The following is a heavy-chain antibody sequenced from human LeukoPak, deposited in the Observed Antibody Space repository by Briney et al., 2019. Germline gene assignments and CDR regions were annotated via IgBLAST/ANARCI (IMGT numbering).Heavy chain of an antibody. CDR3: ARSTLAIFDY. Sequence: SETLSLTCTVSGGSISSSSYYWGWIRQPPGKGLEWIGSIYYSGSTYYNPSLKSRVTISVDTSKNQFSLKLSSVTAADTAVYYCARSTLAIFDYWGQGTLVTVSS. CDR2: IYYSGST. V-gene: IGHV4-39*07. D-gene: IGHD3-16*01. J-gene: IGHJ4*02. CDR1: GGSISSSSYY.